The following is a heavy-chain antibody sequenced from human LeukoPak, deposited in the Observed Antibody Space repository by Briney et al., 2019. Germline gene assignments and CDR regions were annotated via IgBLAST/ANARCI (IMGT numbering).Heavy chain of an antibody. CDR1: GFIFSNYA. J-gene: IGHJ5*01. D-gene: IGHD4-17*01. Sequence: GGSLRLSCAASGFIFSNYAIHWVRQAPGKGLEWVAAISYDGTTQHYADPVKGRFTISRDNSKSKVYLQIDTLTIEDSAVYYCVKPYPTLTTSSVLDTWGQGTLVTVSS. CDR3: VKPYPTLTTSSVLDT. CDR2: ISYDGTTQ. V-gene: IGHV3-30*18.